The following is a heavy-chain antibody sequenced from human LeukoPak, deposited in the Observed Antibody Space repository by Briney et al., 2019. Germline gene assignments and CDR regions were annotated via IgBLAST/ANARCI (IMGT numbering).Heavy chain of an antibody. J-gene: IGHJ4*02. CDR1: GGSITSDV. CDR3: ARVTGNYCDY. V-gene: IGHV4-59*01. D-gene: IGHD6-13*01. Sequence: SETLSLTRTVSGGSITSDVCSWIRQPPGKGLEWIGYIYHRGSTNYNPSLKSRGTISVDMSRNQFSLRLGSVTAADTAVYYCARVTGNYCDYWGQGALVTVSS. CDR2: IYHRGST.